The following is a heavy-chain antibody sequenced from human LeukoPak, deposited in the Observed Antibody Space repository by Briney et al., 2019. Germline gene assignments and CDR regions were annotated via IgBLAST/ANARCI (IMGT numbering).Heavy chain of an antibody. Sequence: PGGSLRLSCAASGFTFDDYAMHWVRQAPGKGLEWVSGISWNSGSIGYADSVKGRFTISRDNAKNSLYLQMNSLRAEDTAVYYCARVFSSGWAAEYFQHWGQGTLVTVSS. CDR2: ISWNSGSI. V-gene: IGHV3-9*01. J-gene: IGHJ1*01. CDR1: GFTFDDYA. D-gene: IGHD6-19*01. CDR3: ARVFSSGWAAEYFQH.